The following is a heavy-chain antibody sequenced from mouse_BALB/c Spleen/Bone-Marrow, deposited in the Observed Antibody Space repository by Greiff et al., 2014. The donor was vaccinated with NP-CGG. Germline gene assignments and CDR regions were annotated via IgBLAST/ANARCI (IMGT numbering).Heavy chain of an antibody. D-gene: IGHD2-12*01. CDR1: GYSFTSYW. J-gene: IGHJ4*01. CDR3: TRSELRRGGYALDY. Sequence: QVQLKQSRAELVKPGAPVKLSCKASGYSFTSYWMHWVKQRPGQGLEWIGEISPSNGRSNYNEKFKSKATLTVDKSSSTAYMQLSGLTSEDSAVYYCTRSELRRGGYALDYWGLGTSVTVSS. V-gene: IGHV1S81*02. CDR2: ISPSNGRS.